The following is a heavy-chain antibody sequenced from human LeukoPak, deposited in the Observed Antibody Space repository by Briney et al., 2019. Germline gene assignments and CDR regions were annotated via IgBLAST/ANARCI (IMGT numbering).Heavy chain of an antibody. Sequence: ASVKVSCKASGYTFTSYDINWVRQATGQGLEWMGWMNPNSGNTGYAQKFQGRVTITRNTSISTAYMELSSLRSEDTAVYYCARGRKVLRFLEWPILKYNWFDPWGQGTLVTASS. J-gene: IGHJ5*02. V-gene: IGHV1-8*03. D-gene: IGHD3-3*01. CDR1: GYTFTSYD. CDR2: MNPNSGNT. CDR3: ARGRKVLRFLEWPILKYNWFDP.